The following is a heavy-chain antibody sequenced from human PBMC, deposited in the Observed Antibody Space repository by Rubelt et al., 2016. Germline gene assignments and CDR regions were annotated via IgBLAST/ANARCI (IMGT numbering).Heavy chain of an antibody. D-gene: IGHD2-2*02. J-gene: IGHJ3*02. CDR2: IRQDGNEI. CDR3: ARSGPDVVVPAAIRVEGDAFDI. V-gene: IGHV3-7*04. Sequence: WVANIRQDGNEIYYVDSVKGRFTISRDNAKESLYLQMNSLRAADTAVYYCARSGPDVVVPAAIRVEGDAFDIWGQGTMVTVSS.